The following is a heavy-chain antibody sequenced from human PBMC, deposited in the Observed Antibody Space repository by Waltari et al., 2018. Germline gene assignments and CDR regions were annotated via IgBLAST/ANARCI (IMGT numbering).Heavy chain of an antibody. CDR2: IIPIFGTA. V-gene: IGHV1-69*13. CDR3: ARGAHERQWLSGEAFDI. Sequence: QVQLVQSGAEVKKPGSSVKVSCKASGGTFSSYAISWVRQAPGQGLEWMGGIIPIFGTANYAQKFQGRVTITADESTSTAYMELSSLRSEDTAVYYCARGAHERQWLSGEAFDIWGQGTMVTVSS. D-gene: IGHD6-19*01. CDR1: GGTFSSYA. J-gene: IGHJ3*02.